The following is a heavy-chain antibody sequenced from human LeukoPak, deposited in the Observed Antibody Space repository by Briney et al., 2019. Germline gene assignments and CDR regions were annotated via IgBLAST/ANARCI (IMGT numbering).Heavy chain of an antibody. V-gene: IGHV3-23*01. Sequence: PGGSLRLSCAASGFTFSSYAMSWVRQAPGKGLEWVSAISGSGGSTYYADSVKGRFTISRDNSKNTLYLQMNSLRAEDTAVYYCAKPLLMTTVTYAYFDLWGRGTLVTVSS. J-gene: IGHJ2*01. CDR3: AKPLLMTTVTYAYFDL. D-gene: IGHD4-11*01. CDR1: GFTFSSYA. CDR2: ISGSGGST.